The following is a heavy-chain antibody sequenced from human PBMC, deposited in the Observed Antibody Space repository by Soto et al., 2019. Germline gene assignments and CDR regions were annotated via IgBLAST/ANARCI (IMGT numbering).Heavy chain of an antibody. CDR2: ISYDGSNK. CDR3: ARLLSQVVPSYYFDY. D-gene: IGHD3-22*01. V-gene: IGHV3-30-3*01. Sequence: QVQLVESGGGVVQPGRSLRLSCAASGFTFSSYAMHWVRQAPGKGLEWVAVISYDGSNKYYADSVKGRFTISRDNSKNTLYLQMNSLRAEDTAVYYCARLLSQVVPSYYFDYWGQGTLVTVSS. CDR1: GFTFSSYA. J-gene: IGHJ4*02.